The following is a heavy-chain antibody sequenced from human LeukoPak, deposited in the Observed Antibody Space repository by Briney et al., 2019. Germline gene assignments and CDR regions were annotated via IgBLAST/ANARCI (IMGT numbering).Heavy chain of an antibody. V-gene: IGHV3-30*18. CDR1: GFTFSSYG. CDR2: ISYDGSNK. Sequence: GRSLRLSCAASGFTFSSYGMRWVRQAPGKGLEWVAVISYDGSNKYYADSVKGRFTISRDNSKNTLYLQMNSLRAEDTAVYYCAKEGARARRYFDYWGQGTLVTVSS. J-gene: IGHJ4*02. CDR3: AKEGARARRYFDY. D-gene: IGHD1-26*01.